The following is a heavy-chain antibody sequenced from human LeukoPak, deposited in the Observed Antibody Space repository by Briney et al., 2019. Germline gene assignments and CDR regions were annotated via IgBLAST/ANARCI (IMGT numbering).Heavy chain of an antibody. CDR1: GYTFTSYY. J-gene: IGHJ6*03. V-gene: IGHV1-46*01. CDR2: INPSGGST. Sequence: EASVKVSCKASGYTFTSYYMHWVRQAPGEGLEWMGIINPSGGSTSYAQKFQGRVTMTRDMSTSTVYMELGSLRSEDTAVYYCARVAAEVVGVPGAIGFGWLRRDYYYMDVWGKGTTVTVSS. CDR3: ARVAAEVVGVPGAIGFGWLRRDYYYMDV. D-gene: IGHD2-2*02.